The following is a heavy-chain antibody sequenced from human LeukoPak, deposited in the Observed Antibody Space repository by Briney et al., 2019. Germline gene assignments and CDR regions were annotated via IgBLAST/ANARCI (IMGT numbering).Heavy chain of an antibody. Sequence: GGSLRLSCAASGFTFSSYAMSWVRQAPGKGLEWVGRIKSKTDGGTTDYAAPVKGRFTISRDDSKNTLHLQMNSLKTEDTAVYYCTTDLLQAVAGQDFDYWGQGTLVTVSS. CDR3: TTDLLQAVAGQDFDY. CDR2: IKSKTDGGTT. D-gene: IGHD6-19*01. J-gene: IGHJ4*02. V-gene: IGHV3-15*01. CDR1: GFTFSSYA.